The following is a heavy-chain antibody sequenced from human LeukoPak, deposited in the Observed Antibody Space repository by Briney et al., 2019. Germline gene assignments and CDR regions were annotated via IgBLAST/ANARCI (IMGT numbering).Heavy chain of an antibody. D-gene: IGHD3-16*02. J-gene: IGHJ4*02. CDR2: ISGSRSNT. V-gene: IGHV3-23*01. Sequence: VGALRLSSAASGFTFSSYAMTWVREAPGEGLGWVSAISGSRSNTYYADSVKGRFTIARDNSKNSLYLQMSSLRAEDTALYFCAKQSSRFLGWAYFDYWGQGTLVTVSS. CDR3: AKQSSRFLGWAYFDY. CDR1: GFTFSSYA.